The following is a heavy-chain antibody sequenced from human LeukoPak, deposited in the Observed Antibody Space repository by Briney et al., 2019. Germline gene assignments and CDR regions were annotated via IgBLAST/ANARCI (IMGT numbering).Heavy chain of an antibody. CDR2: IYYSGST. D-gene: IGHD2-2*02. J-gene: IGHJ4*02. CDR1: GGSISNYF. Sequence: PSETLSLTCTVSGGSISNYFWSWIRQPPGKGLECIGYIYYSGSTNYNPSLKSRVTMSVDTSKNQFSLKPSSVTAADTAVYYCATLGYCSSTSCYTTDYWGQGTLVTVSS. CDR3: ATLGYCSSTSCYTTDY. V-gene: IGHV4-59*12.